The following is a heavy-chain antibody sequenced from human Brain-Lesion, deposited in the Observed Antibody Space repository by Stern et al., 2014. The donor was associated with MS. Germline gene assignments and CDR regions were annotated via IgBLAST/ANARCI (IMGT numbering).Heavy chain of an antibody. CDR3: AKLWLGELPESPFDY. CDR1: GGSISSSSYY. D-gene: IGHD3-10*01. CDR2: IYYRGST. V-gene: IGHV4-39*01. J-gene: IGHJ4*02. Sequence: QLQLQESGPGLVKPSETLSLTCTVSGGSISSSSYYWGWIRQPPGKGLEWIGSIYYRGSTYYNPSLKSRVTISMDTSQNQFSLGLSSVTAADTAVYFCAKLWLGELPESPFDYWGQGTLVTVSS.